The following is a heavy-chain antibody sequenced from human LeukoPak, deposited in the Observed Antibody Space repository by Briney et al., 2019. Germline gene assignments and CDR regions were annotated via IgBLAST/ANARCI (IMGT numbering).Heavy chain of an antibody. CDR1: GYRFSASS. CDR3: LVVVITPPMPYYFDY. V-gene: IGHV1-2*02. CDR2: INPNSGGT. D-gene: IGHD3-22*01. Sequence: ASVKVSCKASGYRFSASSTHWVRQAPGQGLEWMGWINPNSGGTNYAQKFQGRVTMTRDTSISTAYMELSRLRSDDTAVYYCLVVVITPPMPYYFDYWGQGTLVTVSS. J-gene: IGHJ4*02.